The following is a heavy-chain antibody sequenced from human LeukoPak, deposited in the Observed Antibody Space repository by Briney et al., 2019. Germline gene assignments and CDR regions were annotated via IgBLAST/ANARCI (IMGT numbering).Heavy chain of an antibody. J-gene: IGHJ4*02. CDR1: GYTFTSYY. D-gene: IGHD5-18*01. V-gene: IGHV1-46*01. Sequence: ASVKVSCKASGYTFTSYYMHWVRQAPGQGLEWMGLINPTGGSTGYAQKFQGRVTMTRDMSTSTDYMELSSLRSEDTAIYYCARDKHTAPDYWGQGTLVTVSS. CDR3: ARDKHTAPDY. CDR2: INPTGGST.